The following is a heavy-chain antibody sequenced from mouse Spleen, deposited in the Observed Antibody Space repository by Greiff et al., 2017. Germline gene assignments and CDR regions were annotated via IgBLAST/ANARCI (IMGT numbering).Heavy chain of an antibody. V-gene: IGHV1-26*01. J-gene: IGHJ1*01. CDR2: INPNNGGT. D-gene: IGHD5-1*01. CDR1: GYTFTDYY. CDR3: ARCTYPWYFDV. Sequence: EVQLQQSGPELVKPGASVKISCKASGYTFTDYYMNWVKQSHGKSLEWIGDINPNNGGTSYNQKFKGKATLTVDKSSSTAYMELRSLTSEDSAVYYCARCTYPWYFDVWGAGTTVTVSS.